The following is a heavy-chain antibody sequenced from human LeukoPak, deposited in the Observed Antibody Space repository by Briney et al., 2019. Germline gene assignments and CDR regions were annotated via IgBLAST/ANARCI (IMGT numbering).Heavy chain of an antibody. CDR1: GFTVSNNY. CDR3: VRGFNSFDT. J-gene: IGHJ3*02. Sequence: GGSLRLSCAASGFTVSNNYMSWVRQGPGKGLECIARSTNKRNSYTTVYAASVKDRFTISRDPSKDSLYLQMNSLKSEDTALYYCVRGFNSFDTWGQGTVVTVSS. CDR2: STNKRNSYTT. V-gene: IGHV3-72*01.